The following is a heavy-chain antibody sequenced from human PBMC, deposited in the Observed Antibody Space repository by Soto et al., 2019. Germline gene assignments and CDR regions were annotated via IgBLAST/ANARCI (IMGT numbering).Heavy chain of an antibody. V-gene: IGHV3-30*18. CDR3: VKDTLGGMTPVFMPGPD. CDR2: ISNDVRHI. D-gene: IGHD2-2*01. J-gene: IGHJ4*02. Sequence: VQLVESGGGVVQPGRSLRLSCAASGLTFSTYGFHWVRQAPGQGLEWVAVISNDVRHIHYAESVKGRFTISRDNSKNTLYLQMNRLRPNDTAVYYCVKDTLGGMTPVFMPGPDWGQGTLVTVSS. CDR1: GLTFSTYG.